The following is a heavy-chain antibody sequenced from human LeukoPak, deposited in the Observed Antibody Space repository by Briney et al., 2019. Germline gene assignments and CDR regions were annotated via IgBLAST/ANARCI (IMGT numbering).Heavy chain of an antibody. J-gene: IGHJ4*02. CDR1: GFTFGDYA. D-gene: IGHD3-16*01. V-gene: IGHV3-49*03. CDR2: IRSRAYGATT. Sequence: GGSLRLSCTASGFTFGDYALSWFRQAPGKGLEWVAFIRSRAYGATTEYAASVKDRFTISRDDSESIAYLRMNSLKTGDTAVYYCTRVASRVMTTYYFDYWGQGALVTVSS. CDR3: TRVASRVMTTYYFDY.